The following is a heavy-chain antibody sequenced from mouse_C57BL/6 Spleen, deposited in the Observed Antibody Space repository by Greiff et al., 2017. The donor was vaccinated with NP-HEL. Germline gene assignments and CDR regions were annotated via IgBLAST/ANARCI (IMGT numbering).Heavy chain of an antibody. J-gene: IGHJ2*01. CDR3: AIGETTVVPFDY. V-gene: IGHV1-74*01. CDR2: IHPSDSDT. D-gene: IGHD1-1*01. CDR1: GYTFTSYW. Sequence: QVQLQQPGAELVRPGTSVKLSCKASGYTFTSYWMHWVKQRPGQGLEWIGRIHPSDSDTNYNQKFKGKATLTVDKSSSTAYMQLSSLTSEDSAVYYCAIGETTVVPFDYWGQGTTLTVSS.